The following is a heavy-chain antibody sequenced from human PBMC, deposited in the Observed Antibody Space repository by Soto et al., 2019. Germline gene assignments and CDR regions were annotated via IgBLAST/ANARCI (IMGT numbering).Heavy chain of an antibody. CDR3: ARDSVWRGRNYFDY. CDR2: INQDGSGK. Sequence: GGSLRLSCAASEFTFSSYWMSWVRQAPGKGLEWVANINQDGSGKYYVDSVKGRFTISRDNAKNSLYLQMSSLRAEDTAVYYCARDSVWRGRNYFDYWGQGTLVTVSS. J-gene: IGHJ4*02. D-gene: IGHD2-21*01. CDR1: EFTFSSYW. V-gene: IGHV3-7*01.